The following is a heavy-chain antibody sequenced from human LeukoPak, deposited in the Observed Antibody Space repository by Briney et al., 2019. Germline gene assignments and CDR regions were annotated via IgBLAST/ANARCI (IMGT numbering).Heavy chain of an antibody. D-gene: IGHD3-9*01. CDR1: GYTFTGYY. CDR2: INPSSGGT. Sequence: ASVKVSCKASGYTFTGYYMHWVRQAPGQGLEWMGWINPSSGGTNYAQKFQGRVTMTRDTSISTAYMELSRLRSDDTAVYYCARVPETNYDILTGYSSNWFDPWGQGTLVTVSS. CDR3: ARVPETNYDILTGYSSNWFDP. J-gene: IGHJ5*02. V-gene: IGHV1-2*02.